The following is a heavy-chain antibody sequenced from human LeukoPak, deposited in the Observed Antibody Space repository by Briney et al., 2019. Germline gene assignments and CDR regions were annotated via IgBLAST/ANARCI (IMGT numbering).Heavy chain of an antibody. CDR2: IRYDGSNK. CDR3: AKGASVTSDVLDI. CDR1: GFTFSSYG. J-gene: IGHJ3*02. V-gene: IGHV3-30*02. D-gene: IGHD4-11*01. Sequence: GGSLRLSCAASGFTFSSYGMHWVRQAPGKGLEWVAFIRYDGSNKYYADSVKGRFTISRDKSKNTLYLQMNSLRAEDTAVYYCAKGASVTSDVLDIWGQGTMVTVSS.